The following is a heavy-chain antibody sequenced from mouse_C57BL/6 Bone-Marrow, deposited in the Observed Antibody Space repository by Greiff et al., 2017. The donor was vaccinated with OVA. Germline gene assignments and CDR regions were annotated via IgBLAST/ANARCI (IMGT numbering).Heavy chain of an antibody. Sequence: QVQLKQSGPELVKPGASVTISCKASGYAFSSSWMNWVKQRPGKGLEWIGRIYPGDGDTNYNGKFKGKATLTADKSSSTAYMQLSSLTSEDSAVYFCAREISYAMDYWGQGTSVTVSS. CDR1: GYAFSSSW. CDR3: AREISYAMDY. J-gene: IGHJ4*01. V-gene: IGHV1-82*01. CDR2: IYPGDGDT.